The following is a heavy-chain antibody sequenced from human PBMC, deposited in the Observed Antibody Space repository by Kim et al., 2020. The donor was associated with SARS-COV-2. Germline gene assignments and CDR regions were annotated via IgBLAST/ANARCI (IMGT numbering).Heavy chain of an antibody. J-gene: IGHJ4*02. Sequence: SVKVSCKASGGTFSSYAISWVRQALGQGLEWMGGIIPIFGTANYAQKFQGRVTITADESTSTAYMELSSLRSEDTAVYYCATLGYDILTGYYNRYPDPVDYWGQGTLVTVSS. V-gene: IGHV1-69*13. CDR3: ATLGYDILTGYYNRYPDPVDY. D-gene: IGHD3-9*01. CDR2: IIPIFGTA. CDR1: GGTFSSYA.